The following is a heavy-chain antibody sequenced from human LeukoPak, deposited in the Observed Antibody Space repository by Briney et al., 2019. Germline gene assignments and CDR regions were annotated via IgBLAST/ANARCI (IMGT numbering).Heavy chain of an antibody. CDR1: GGSISSSSYY. CDR2: IYYSGST. J-gene: IGHJ4*02. Sequence: SETLSLTCTVSGGSISSSSYYWGWIRQPPGKGLEWIGSIYYSGSTYYNPSLKSRVTISVDTSKNQFSLKLSSVTAADTAVHYCASVGVTTSGDYWGQGTLVTVSS. V-gene: IGHV4-39*01. CDR3: ASVGVTTSGDY. D-gene: IGHD4-17*01.